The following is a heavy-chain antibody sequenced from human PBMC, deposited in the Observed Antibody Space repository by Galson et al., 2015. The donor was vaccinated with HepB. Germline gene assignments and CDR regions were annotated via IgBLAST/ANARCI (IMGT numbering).Heavy chain of an antibody. CDR3: ARVSRGYDHAIDY. J-gene: IGHJ4*02. CDR1: GFNFSTYG. D-gene: IGHD5-12*01. Sequence: SLRLSCAASGFNFSTYGMHWVRQPPGKGLEWVAVIWFDGSKKYYGDSVKGRFTISSDNSKNTVYLQMNSLRDEDTGVYSCARVSRGYDHAIDYWGQGTLVTVSS. CDR2: IWFDGSKK. V-gene: IGHV3-33*01.